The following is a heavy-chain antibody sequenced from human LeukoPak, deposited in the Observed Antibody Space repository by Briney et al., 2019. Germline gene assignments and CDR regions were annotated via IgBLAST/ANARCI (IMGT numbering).Heavy chain of an antibody. V-gene: IGHV3-21*06. CDR1: GFTLNSYS. Sequence: PGGSLRLSCGVSGFTLNSYSMNWGRQAPGKGLEWVASIIGSGSEMFYADSLKGRFTISRDNSENSLYLQMNSLRVEDTAVYYCAKVQSDIVGAMFFAFDVWGQGTMVSVSS. D-gene: IGHD1-26*01. CDR3: AKVQSDIVGAMFFAFDV. CDR2: IIGSGSEM. J-gene: IGHJ3*01.